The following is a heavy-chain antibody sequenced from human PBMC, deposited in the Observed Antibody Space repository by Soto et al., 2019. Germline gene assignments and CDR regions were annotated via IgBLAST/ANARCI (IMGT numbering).Heavy chain of an antibody. CDR1: GFTFDDFG. CDR2: INWNGRIS. J-gene: IGHJ6*03. D-gene: IGHD3-9*01. Sequence: PGGSLRLSCAASGFTFDDFGMSWVRQAPGKGLEWVSGINWNGRISGYADSVKGRFTISRDNAKNSLYLQMNSLRAEDTALYHCARVFVPDPLTRRYFYYYYIDVWGKGTTVTVSS. CDR3: ARVFVPDPLTRRYFYYYYIDV. V-gene: IGHV3-20*01.